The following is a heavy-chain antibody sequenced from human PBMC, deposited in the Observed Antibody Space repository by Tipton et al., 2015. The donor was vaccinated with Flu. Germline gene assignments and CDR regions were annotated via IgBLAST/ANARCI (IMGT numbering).Heavy chain of an antibody. CDR3: AKDHGGSYDRPS. CDR2: VYYSGGN. Sequence: TLSLTCTVSGGSISSGGYYWTWIRQHPGKGLEWIGYVYYSGGNYYNPSLKSRLTISIDRSKNQFFLSLRSGTAADTAVYYCAKDHGGSYDRPSWGQGTLVTVSS. J-gene: IGHJ5*02. CDR1: GGSISSGGYY. D-gene: IGHD1-26*01. V-gene: IGHV4-31*03.